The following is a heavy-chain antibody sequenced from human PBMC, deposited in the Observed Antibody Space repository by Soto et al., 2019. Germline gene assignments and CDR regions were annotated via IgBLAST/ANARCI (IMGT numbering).Heavy chain of an antibody. CDR1: GFTFSDSY. J-gene: IGHJ6*02. Sequence: GGSLRLSCAASGFTFSDSYMSWIRQAPGKGLEWISYITFSGNTVYYADSLKGRFTISRDNAKNSLYLQMNRLRAEDTAVYYCARVSWREKYGMDVWGQGTTVTVYS. V-gene: IGHV3-11*01. CDR2: ITFSGNTV. CDR3: ARVSWREKYGMDV.